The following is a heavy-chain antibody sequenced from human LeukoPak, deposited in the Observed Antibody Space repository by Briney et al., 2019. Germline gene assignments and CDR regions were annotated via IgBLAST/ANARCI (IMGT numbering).Heavy chain of an antibody. J-gene: IGHJ4*02. Sequence: PWGSLRLSCAASGFTFSSYAMSWVRQAPGKGLVWVSHINSDGSWTSYVDSVKGRFTISKDNAKNTVYLQMNSLRAEDTAVYYCVSFYETYWGRGTLVTVSS. CDR1: GFTFSSYA. V-gene: IGHV3-74*01. CDR3: VSFYETY. CDR2: INSDGSWT. D-gene: IGHD2/OR15-2a*01.